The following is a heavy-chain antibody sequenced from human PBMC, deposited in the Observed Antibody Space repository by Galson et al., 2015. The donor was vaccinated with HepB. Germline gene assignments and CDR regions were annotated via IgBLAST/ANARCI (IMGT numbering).Heavy chain of an antibody. CDR1: GFTFSSYG. V-gene: IGHV3-30*18. Sequence: SLRLSCAASGFTFSSYGMHWVRQAPGKGLEWVAVISYDGSNKYYADSVKGRFTISRDNSKNTLYLQMNSLRAEDTAVYYCAKRAYSSSSDYYYYYMDVWAKGTTVTVSS. CDR2: ISYDGSNK. CDR3: AKRAYSSSSDYYYYYMDV. J-gene: IGHJ6*03. D-gene: IGHD6-6*01.